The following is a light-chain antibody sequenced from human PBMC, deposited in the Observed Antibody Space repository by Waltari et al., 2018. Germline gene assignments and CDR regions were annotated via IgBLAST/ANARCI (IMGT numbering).Light chain of an antibody. CDR1: TGAVTSDYY. Sequence: QTVVTQEPSLTVSPGGTVTLTCASSTGAVTSDYYPNWFQQKPGQAPRALIYSTANRPSWTPARFSGSLLGGKAALTLSGVQPEDEAHSYCLFYYGGAWVFGGGTKLTVL. CDR3: LFYYGGAWV. J-gene: IGLJ3*02. V-gene: IGLV7-43*01. CDR2: STA.